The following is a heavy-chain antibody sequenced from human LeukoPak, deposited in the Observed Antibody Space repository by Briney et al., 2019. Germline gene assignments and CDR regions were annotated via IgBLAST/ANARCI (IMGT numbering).Heavy chain of an antibody. Sequence: GGSLRLSCAASGFTFSDYWMSWVRQAPGQGLEWVAKINQDGREQHFVDSVKGQFTISRDNAKNSLFLQMDSLRAEDTAVYYCTGGALDYWGQGALVTVSS. CDR2: INQDGREQ. CDR3: TGGALDY. CDR1: GFTFSDYW. V-gene: IGHV3-7*04. J-gene: IGHJ4*02.